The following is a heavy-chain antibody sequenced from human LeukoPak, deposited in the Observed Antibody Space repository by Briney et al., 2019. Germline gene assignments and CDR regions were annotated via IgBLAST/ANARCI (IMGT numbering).Heavy chain of an antibody. V-gene: IGHV4-59*01. D-gene: IGHD5-12*01. CDR3: ARAYSDYGNDAFDI. CDR1: GGSISEYH. Sequence: SETLSLTCTVSGGSISEYHWTWIRQPPEKAPEWIGYSHFTGASNYNPSLKGRVTISLDTSKNQFSLKLSSVTAADTAIYYCARAYSDYGNDAFDIWGQGTKVTVS. CDR2: SHFTGAS. J-gene: IGHJ3*02.